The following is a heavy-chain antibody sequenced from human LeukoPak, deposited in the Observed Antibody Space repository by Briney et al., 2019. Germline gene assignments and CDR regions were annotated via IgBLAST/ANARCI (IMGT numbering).Heavy chain of an antibody. V-gene: IGHV1-2*02. Sequence: ASVKVSCKASGYSFTAFYIHWVRQAPGQGLEWMGWIHPRSGETNYAYKFRGRVTMTRDTSISTTYMDLGSLGSDDTAVYYCARDGEYGTGSYYRGCFDYWGQGTLVTVST. CDR1: GYSFTAFY. J-gene: IGHJ4*02. CDR2: IHPRSGET. CDR3: ARDGEYGTGSYYRGCFDY. D-gene: IGHD3-10*01.